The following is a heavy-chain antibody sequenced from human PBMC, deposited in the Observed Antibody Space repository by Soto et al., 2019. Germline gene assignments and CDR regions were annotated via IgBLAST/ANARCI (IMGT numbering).Heavy chain of an antibody. V-gene: IGHV3-30*18. CDR3: AKGWFGELLSHYYFYCLDV. D-gene: IGHD3-10*01. J-gene: IGHJ6*02. Sequence: QVQLVESGGGVVQPGRSLRLSCAASGFTFSYYGMHWVRQAPGKGLEWVAVISYDGSNKYYADSVKGRFTISRDNSKNTLYLQMNSLRAEDTAVYYCAKGWFGELLSHYYFYCLDVWGQGTTVTVSS. CDR1: GFTFSYYG. CDR2: ISYDGSNK.